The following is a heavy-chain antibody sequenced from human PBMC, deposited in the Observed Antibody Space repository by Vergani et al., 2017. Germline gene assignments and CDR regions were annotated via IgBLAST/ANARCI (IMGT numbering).Heavy chain of an antibody. CDR1: GFSFSSYS. CDR2: ISSSSSYI. J-gene: IGHJ6*02. Sequence: EVQLVESGGGLVKPGGSLRLSCSASGFSFSSYSMNWVRQAPGKGLEWVSSISSSSSYIYYADSVKGRFTISRDNAKNSLYLQMNSLRAEDTAVYYCARESMTRVRGVMIIDPVYCMDVWGQGTTVTVS. D-gene: IGHD3-10*01. V-gene: IGHV3-21*01. CDR3: ARESMTRVRGVMIIDPVYCMDV.